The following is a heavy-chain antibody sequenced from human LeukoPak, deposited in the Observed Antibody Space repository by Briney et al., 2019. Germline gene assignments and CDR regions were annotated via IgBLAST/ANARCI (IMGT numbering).Heavy chain of an antibody. Sequence: PSETLSLTCTVSGGSISSYYWSWIRQPPGKGLEWIGYIYYSGSTNYNPSLKSRVTISVDTSKNQFSLKLSSVTAADTAVYYCARGMGSGSYYKGGKKYYYYGMDVWGQGTTVTVSS. J-gene: IGHJ6*02. CDR2: IYYSGST. CDR1: GGSISSYY. D-gene: IGHD3-10*01. V-gene: IGHV4-59*12. CDR3: ARGMGSGSYYKGGKKYYYYGMDV.